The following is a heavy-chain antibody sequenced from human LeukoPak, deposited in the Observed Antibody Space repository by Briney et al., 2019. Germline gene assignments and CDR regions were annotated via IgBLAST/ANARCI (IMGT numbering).Heavy chain of an antibody. CDR3: ARDIHIVVVTASGFDY. Sequence: GGSLRLSCAASGFTFSSYAMHGVRQAPGKGLEWVAVISYDGSNKYYADSVKGRFTISRDNSKNTLYLQMNSLRAEDTAVYYCARDIHIVVVTASGFDYWGQGTLVTVSS. D-gene: IGHD2-21*02. V-gene: IGHV3-30*04. CDR1: GFTFSSYA. J-gene: IGHJ4*02. CDR2: ISYDGSNK.